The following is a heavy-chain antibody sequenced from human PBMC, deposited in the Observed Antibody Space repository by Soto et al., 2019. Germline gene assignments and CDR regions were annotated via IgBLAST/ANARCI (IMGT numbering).Heavy chain of an antibody. D-gene: IGHD3-22*01. CDR3: ARQLDYYDSSGYQSYYYYYGMDG. CDR1: GYSFTSYW. V-gene: IGHV5-51*01. CDR2: IYPGDSDT. J-gene: IGHJ6*02. Sequence: SGESLKISCKGSGYSFTSYWIGWVRQMPGKGLEWMGIIYPGDSDTRYSPSFQGQVTISADKSISTAYLQWSSLKASDTAMYYCARQLDYYDSSGYQSYYYYYGMDGWGQGTKVTFSS.